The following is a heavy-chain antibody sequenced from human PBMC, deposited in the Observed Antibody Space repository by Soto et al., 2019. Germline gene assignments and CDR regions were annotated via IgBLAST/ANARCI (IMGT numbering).Heavy chain of an antibody. Sequence: EVPLVESGGDLVQPGGSLRLSCAASGFTFSTYSMNWVRQAPGKGLEWVSSISSSSTIYYADSVKGRFTISRDNVQNSLYLQMHRLRAEDTAVYYCARERGSGWTFDYWGQGTLVTVSS. CDR3: ARERGSGWTFDY. CDR1: GFTFSTYS. J-gene: IGHJ4*02. V-gene: IGHV3-48*01. CDR2: ISSSSTI. D-gene: IGHD6-19*01.